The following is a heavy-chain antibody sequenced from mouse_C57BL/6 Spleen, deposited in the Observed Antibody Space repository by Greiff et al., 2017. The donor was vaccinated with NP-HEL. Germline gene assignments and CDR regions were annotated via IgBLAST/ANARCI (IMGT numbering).Heavy chain of an antibody. D-gene: IGHD2-4*01. CDR3: ARSYDYDRTWFAY. CDR2: ISDGGSYT. CDR1: GFTFSSYA. V-gene: IGHV5-4*01. J-gene: IGHJ3*01. Sequence: DVQLVESGGGLVKPGGSLKLSCAASGFTFSSYAMSWVRQTPEKRLEWVATISDGGSYTYYPDNVKGRFTISRDNAKNNLYLQMSHLKSEDTAMYYCARSYDYDRTWFAYWGQGTLVTVSA.